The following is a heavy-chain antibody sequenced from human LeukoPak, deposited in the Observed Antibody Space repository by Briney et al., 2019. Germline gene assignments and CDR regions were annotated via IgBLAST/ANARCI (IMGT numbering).Heavy chain of an antibody. CDR1: GYSISSGYY. Sequence: SETLSLTCAVSGYSISSGYYRGWIRQPPGKGLEWIGSIYHSGSTYYNPSLKSRVTISVDTSKNQFSLKLSSVTAADTAVYYCASLQSYSGLYTYYYYMDVWGKGTTVTVSS. J-gene: IGHJ6*03. D-gene: IGHD6-19*01. CDR2: IYHSGST. CDR3: ASLQSYSGLYTYYYYMDV. V-gene: IGHV4-38-2*01.